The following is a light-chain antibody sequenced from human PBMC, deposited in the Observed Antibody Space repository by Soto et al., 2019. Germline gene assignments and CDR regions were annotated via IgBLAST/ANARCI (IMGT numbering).Light chain of an antibody. CDR2: GAS. J-gene: IGKJ3*01. V-gene: IGKV3-20*01. CDR3: QQYGSSTFP. CDR1: QSVSSSY. Sequence: EIVLTQSPATLSVSPGERATLSCRASQSVSSSYLAWYQQKPGQAPRLVIYGASSRATGIPDSFSGSGPGTDFTLTISRLEPEDFAVYYCQQYGSSTFPFGPGTKVDIK.